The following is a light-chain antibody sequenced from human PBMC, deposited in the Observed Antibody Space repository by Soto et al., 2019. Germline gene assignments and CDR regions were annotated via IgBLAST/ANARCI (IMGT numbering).Light chain of an antibody. CDR2: GAS. V-gene: IGKV3-15*01. CDR3: QQYNNWPFPSWT. CDR1: QSVSSN. J-gene: IGKJ1*01. Sequence: EIVMTQSPATLSVSPGERATLSCRASQSVSSNLAWYQQKPGQAPRLLIYGASTRATGIPARFSGSGSGTECTLTISSLQSEDFAVYSCQQYNNWPFPSWTFGQGTKVEIK.